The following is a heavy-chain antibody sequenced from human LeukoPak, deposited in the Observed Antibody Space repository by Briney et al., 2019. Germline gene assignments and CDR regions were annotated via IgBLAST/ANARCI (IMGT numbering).Heavy chain of an antibody. Sequence: SETLSLTCTVSGDSISSNYWSWTRQPAGKGLEWIGRVYGSGSTNYNPSLKSRVAMSIDSSKNQFSLKLSSVTAADTAVYYCARDLRPPPPYYYNNGMDVWGQGTTVTVSS. V-gene: IGHV4-4*07. CDR3: ARDLRPPPPYYYNNGMDV. CDR2: VYGSGST. J-gene: IGHJ6*02. CDR1: GDSISSNY.